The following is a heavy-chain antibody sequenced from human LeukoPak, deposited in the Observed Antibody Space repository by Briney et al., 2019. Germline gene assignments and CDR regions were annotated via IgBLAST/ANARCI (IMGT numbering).Heavy chain of an antibody. CDR3: AGGATGSYFDY. J-gene: IGHJ4*02. D-gene: IGHD1-26*01. CDR1: GFTFSSYA. CDR2: ISGSGGNT. Sequence: GGSLRLACAASGFTFSSYAMNWVRQAPGKGLEWVSAISGSGGNTYYADSVKGRFTISRDNSKNTVHLQMNSLRAEDTAVYYCAGGATGSYFDYWGQVALVTVSS. V-gene: IGHV3-23*01.